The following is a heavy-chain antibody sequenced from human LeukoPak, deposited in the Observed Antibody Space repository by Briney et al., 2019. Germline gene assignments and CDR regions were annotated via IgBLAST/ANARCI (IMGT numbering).Heavy chain of an antibody. V-gene: IGHV1-69*05. D-gene: IGHD4-23*01. CDR3: AREPYGGNPNFDY. CDR1: GGTFSSYA. Sequence: SVKVSCKASGGTFSSYAISWVRQAPGLGLEWMGRIIPIFGTANYAQKFQGRVTITTDESTSTAYMELSSLRSEDAAVYYCAREPYGGNPNFDYWGQGTLVTVSS. CDR2: IIPIFGTA. J-gene: IGHJ4*02.